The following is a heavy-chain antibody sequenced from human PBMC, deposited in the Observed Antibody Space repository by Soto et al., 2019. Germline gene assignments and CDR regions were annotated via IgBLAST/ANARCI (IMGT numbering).Heavy chain of an antibody. CDR2: INNDGSTT. CDR1: GFPFSTYW. Sequence: LRLSCAASGFPFSTYWMHWVRQAPGKGPVWVSRINNDGSTTRYADSVKGRFTISRDNAKNTLYLQMNSLRAEDTAVYYCASQGLYYYGLDVWGQGTTVTVYS. CDR3: ASQGLYYYGLDV. J-gene: IGHJ6*02. V-gene: IGHV3-74*01.